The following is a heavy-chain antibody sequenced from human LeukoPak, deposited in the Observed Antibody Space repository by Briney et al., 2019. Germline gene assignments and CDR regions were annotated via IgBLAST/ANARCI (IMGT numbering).Heavy chain of an antibody. CDR2: IYYSGST. V-gene: IGHV4-39*07. CDR3: ARTGYYDILTGYYRD. J-gene: IGHJ4*02. Sequence: SETLSLTCTVSGGPISSSSYYWGWIRQPPGKGLEWIGSIYYSGSTYYNPCLKSRVTLSVDTSKNQFSLQLSSVTAADTAVYYCARTGYYDILTGYYRDWGQGTLVTVSS. CDR1: GGPISSSSYY. D-gene: IGHD3-9*01.